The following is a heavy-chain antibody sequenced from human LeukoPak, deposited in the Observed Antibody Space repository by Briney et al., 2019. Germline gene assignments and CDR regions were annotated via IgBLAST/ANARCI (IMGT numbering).Heavy chain of an antibody. J-gene: IGHJ3*02. CDR1: DASFSSHY. CDR3: ARDLVTVTKGFDI. Sequence: PSDPLSLTCAVSDASFSSHYWTWIRQPPGKGLEWIGYISYIGSTNYNPSLKSRVTISIDTSKNEFSLKLTSVTAADTAVYYCARDLVTVTKGFDIWGQGTMVTVSS. CDR2: ISYIGST. V-gene: IGHV4-59*11. D-gene: IGHD4-17*01.